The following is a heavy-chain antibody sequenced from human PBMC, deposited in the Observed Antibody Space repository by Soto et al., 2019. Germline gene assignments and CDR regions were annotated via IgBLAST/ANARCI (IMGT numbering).Heavy chain of an antibody. D-gene: IGHD2-8*01. J-gene: IGHJ5*01. CDR3: ARLIGNSWLDS. Sequence: QVQLQQSGPGLVKPSQTLSLTCAISGDSVSTNSATWDWIRQSPSRGLEWLGRTYYSSKWDYDYAASVKGRININPDTSNNQVSLHLDSVTPDDTAVYYCARLIGNSWLDSWGQGTLVTVSS. CDR1: GDSVSTNSAT. V-gene: IGHV6-1*01. CDR2: TYYSSKWDY.